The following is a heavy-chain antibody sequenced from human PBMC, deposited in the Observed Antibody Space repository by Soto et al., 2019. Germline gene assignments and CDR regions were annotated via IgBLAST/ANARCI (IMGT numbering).Heavy chain of an antibody. J-gene: IGHJ6*03. Sequence: GGSLRLSCAASGFTFSSYAMSWVRQAPGKGLEWVSAISGSGGSTYYADSVKGRFTISRDNSKNTLYQQMNSLRAEDTAVYYCAKEEPHSSSWYYYYYNMDVWGKGTTVTVSS. CDR3: AKEEPHSSSWYYYYYNMDV. D-gene: IGHD6-13*01. CDR1: GFTFSSYA. V-gene: IGHV3-23*01. CDR2: ISGSGGST.